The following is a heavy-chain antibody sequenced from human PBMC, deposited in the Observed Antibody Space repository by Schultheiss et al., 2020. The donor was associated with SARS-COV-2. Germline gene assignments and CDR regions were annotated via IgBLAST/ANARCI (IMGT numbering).Heavy chain of an antibody. Sequence: GGSLRLSCAASGFTFSSYGMHWVRQAPGKGLEWVAVIWYDGSNKYYADSVKGRFTISRDNSKNTLYLQMNSLRAEDTAVYYCARAAMGIGGIDYWGQGTLVTVSS. D-gene: IGHD3-16*01. CDR2: IWYDGSNK. CDR3: ARAAMGIGGIDY. V-gene: IGHV3-33*01. CDR1: GFTFSSYG. J-gene: IGHJ4*02.